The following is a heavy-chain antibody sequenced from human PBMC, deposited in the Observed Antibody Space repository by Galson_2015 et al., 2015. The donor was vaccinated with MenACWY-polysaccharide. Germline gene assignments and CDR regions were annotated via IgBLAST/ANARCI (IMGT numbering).Heavy chain of an antibody. J-gene: IGHJ5*02. D-gene: IGHD2-2*01. Sequence: ETLSLTCTVSGGSISSSSYYWGWTRQPPGKGLEWIGSIYYSGSTYYNPSLKSRVTISVDTSKNQFSLKLSSVTAADTAVYYCARPKPGYCSSTSCPPVRFDPWGQGTQVTVSS. CDR1: GGSISSSSYY. CDR2: IYYSGST. V-gene: IGHV4-39*01. CDR3: ARPKPGYCSSTSCPPVRFDP.